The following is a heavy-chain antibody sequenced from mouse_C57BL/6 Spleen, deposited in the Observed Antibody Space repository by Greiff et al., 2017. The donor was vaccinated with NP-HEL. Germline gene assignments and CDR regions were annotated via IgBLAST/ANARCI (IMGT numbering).Heavy chain of an antibody. Sequence: QVQLKQPGAELVMPGASVKLSCKASGYTFTSYWMHWVKQRPGQGLEWIGEIDPSDSYTNYNQKFKGKSTLTVDKSSSTAYMQLSSLTSEDSAVYYCARSRYYSNEYYFDYWGQGTTLTVSS. V-gene: IGHV1-69*01. J-gene: IGHJ2*01. D-gene: IGHD2-5*01. CDR1: GYTFTSYW. CDR2: IDPSDSYT. CDR3: ARSRYYSNEYYFDY.